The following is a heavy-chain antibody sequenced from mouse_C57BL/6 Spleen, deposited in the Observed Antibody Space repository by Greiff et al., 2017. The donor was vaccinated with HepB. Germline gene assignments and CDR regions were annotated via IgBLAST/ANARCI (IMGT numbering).Heavy chain of an antibody. V-gene: IGHV6-3*01. J-gene: IGHJ3*01. Sequence: EVQLQESGGGLVQPGGSMKLSCVASGFTFSNYWMNWVRQSPEKGLEWVAQIRLKSDNYATHYAESVKGRFTISRDDSKSSVYLQMNNLRAEDTGIYYCTDWWFAYWGQGTLVTVSA. CDR2: IRLKSDNYAT. CDR3: TDWWFAY. CDR1: GFTFSNYW. D-gene: IGHD4-1*01.